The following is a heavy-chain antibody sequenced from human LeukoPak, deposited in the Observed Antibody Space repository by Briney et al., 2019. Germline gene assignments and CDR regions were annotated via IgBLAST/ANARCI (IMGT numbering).Heavy chain of an antibody. V-gene: IGHV4-39*01. D-gene: IGHD1-1*01. CDR1: GGPISSSTYY. CDR2: ISYSGST. Sequence: SETLSLTCTVSGGPISSSTYYWGWIRQPPGKGLEWIGSISYSGSTYYNPSLKSRVTISVDTSKNQFSLKLTSVTAADTAVYYCARLRSGVPGDYWGQGTLVTVSS. J-gene: IGHJ4*02. CDR3: ARLRSGVPGDY.